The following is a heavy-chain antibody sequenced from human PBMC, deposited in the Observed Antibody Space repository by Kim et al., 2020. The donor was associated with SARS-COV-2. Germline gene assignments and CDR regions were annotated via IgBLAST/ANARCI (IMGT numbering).Heavy chain of an antibody. CDR1: GFTFSSYW. J-gene: IGHJ4*02. V-gene: IGHV3-23*01. Sequence: GGSLRLSCVASGFTFSSYWLSWVRQAPGRGLEWVANISGSGGGTHYADSVKGRFTISRDNSKNTLNLQMNSLRAEDTAVYYCVRGWVFGELLNSWGQGTLVTVSS. CDR3: VRGWVFGELLNS. D-gene: IGHD3-10*01. CDR2: ISGSGGGT.